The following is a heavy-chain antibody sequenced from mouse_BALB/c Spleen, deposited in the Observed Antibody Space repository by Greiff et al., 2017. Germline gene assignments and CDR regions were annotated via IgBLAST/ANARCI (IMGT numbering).Heavy chain of an antibody. Sequence: VQLQQSGAELVRPGTSVKVCCKASGYAFTNYLIEWVKQRPGQGLEWIGVINPGSGGTNYNEKFKGKATLTADKSSSTAYMQLSSLTSDDSAVYFCARAPYGNYFAYWGQGTLVTVSA. CDR3: ARAPYGNYFAY. V-gene: IGHV1-54*01. D-gene: IGHD2-1*01. CDR2: INPGSGGT. J-gene: IGHJ3*01. CDR1: GYAFTNYL.